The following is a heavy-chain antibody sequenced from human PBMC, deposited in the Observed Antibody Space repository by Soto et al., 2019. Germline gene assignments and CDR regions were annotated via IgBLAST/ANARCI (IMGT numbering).Heavy chain of an antibody. CDR1: GFTFSSYS. CDR2: ISSSSSTI. D-gene: IGHD2-8*01. V-gene: IGHV3-48*02. CDR3: ARDLGWDCTNGVCYTGYYYGMDV. Sequence: PGGSLRLSCAASGFTFSSYSMNWVRQAPGKGLEWVSYISSSSSTIYYADSVKGRFTISRDNAKNSLYLQMNSLRDEDTAVYYCARDLGWDCTNGVCYTGYYYGMDVWGQGTTVTVSS. J-gene: IGHJ6*02.